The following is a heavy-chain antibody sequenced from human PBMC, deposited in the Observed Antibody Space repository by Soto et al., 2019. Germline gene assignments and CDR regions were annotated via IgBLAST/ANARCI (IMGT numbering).Heavy chain of an antibody. CDR1: AFSLSTGGVG. J-gene: IGHJ6*02. CDR3: IQSRCGGDCLQSYESYYYYGMDV. D-gene: IGHD2-21*02. CDR2: IYWDDDK. Sequence: QITLKESGPTLVKPTQTLTLTCTFSAFSLSTGGVGVGWIRQPPGKALGWLAPIYWDDDKRYSPSLRSRLTITKDTSKNQVVLTMTNMDPVDTATYYCIQSRCGGDCLQSYESYYYYGMDVWGQGTTVTVSS. V-gene: IGHV2-5*02.